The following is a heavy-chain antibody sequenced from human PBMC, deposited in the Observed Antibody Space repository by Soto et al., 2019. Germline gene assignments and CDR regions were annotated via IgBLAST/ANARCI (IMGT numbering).Heavy chain of an antibody. D-gene: IGHD3-22*01. Sequence: PLQTLSLTCVISGDSVSSYSAAWNWIRQTPSRGLEWLGRTYYRSKWYNDYAVSVKSRITINPDTSKNQFSLQLNSVTPEDTAVYYCARDRGYYYDSSGSVNWFDPWGQGTLVTVSS. CDR1: GDSVSSYSAA. CDR3: ARDRGYYYDSSGSVNWFDP. V-gene: IGHV6-1*01. CDR2: TYYRSKWYN. J-gene: IGHJ5*02.